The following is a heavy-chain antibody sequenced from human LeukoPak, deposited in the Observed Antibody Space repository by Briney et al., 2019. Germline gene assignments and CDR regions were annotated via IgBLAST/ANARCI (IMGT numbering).Heavy chain of an antibody. CDR2: ISGSGDNT. D-gene: IGHD3-22*01. J-gene: IGHJ4*02. CDR1: GFTFGDYA. V-gene: IGHV3-23*01. CDR3: AKGSYYDSGGSFYFDY. Sequence: GGSLRLSCTASGFTFGDYAMSWFRQAPGKGLEWVSGISGSGDNTYHADSVKGRFTISRDNSKNTLYVQVNSLGTEDTAAYYCAKGSYYDSGGSFYFDYWGQGTLVTVSS.